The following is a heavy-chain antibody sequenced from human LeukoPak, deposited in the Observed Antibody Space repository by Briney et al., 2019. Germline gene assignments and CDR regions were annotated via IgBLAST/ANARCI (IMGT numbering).Heavy chain of an antibody. V-gene: IGHV3-7*01. CDR3: ARVNPLMAPGAFDI. CDR2: IKQDGSAK. CDR1: GFTFSSYW. D-gene: IGHD2-8*01. Sequence: PGGSLRLSCAASGFTFSSYWMTWVRQAPGKGLAWVANIKQDGSAKYYMDSVKGRSTISRDNAKNSLYLQMNSLGAEDTAVYYCARVNPLMAPGAFDIWGQVTMVAGSS. J-gene: IGHJ3*02.